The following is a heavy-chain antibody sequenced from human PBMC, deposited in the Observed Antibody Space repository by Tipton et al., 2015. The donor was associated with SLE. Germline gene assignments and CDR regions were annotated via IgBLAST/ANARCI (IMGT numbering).Heavy chain of an antibody. J-gene: IGHJ4*02. V-gene: IGHV4-4*08. CDR1: GGSISSYY. Sequence: TLSLTCTVSGGSISSYYWSWIRQPPGKGLEWIGDIYTSGSTNYNPSLKSRVTISVDTSKNQFSLKLSSVTAADTAVYFCARYQQLVQVFDYWGQGTLVTVSS. D-gene: IGHD6-13*01. CDR2: IYTSGST. CDR3: ARYQQLVQVFDY.